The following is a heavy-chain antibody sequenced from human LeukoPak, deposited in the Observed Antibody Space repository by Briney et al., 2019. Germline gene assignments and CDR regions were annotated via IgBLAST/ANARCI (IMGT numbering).Heavy chain of an antibody. V-gene: IGHV1-69*13. CDR1: GGTFSSYA. CDR2: IIPIFGTA. D-gene: IGHD3-22*01. J-gene: IGHJ4*02. CDR3: ARTIRLIYYFDY. Sequence: SVKVSCKASGGTFSSYAISWVRQAPGQGLEWMGGIIPIFGTANYAQKFQGRVTITADESTSTAYMELGSLRSEDTAVYYCARTIRLIYYFDYWGQGTLVTVSS.